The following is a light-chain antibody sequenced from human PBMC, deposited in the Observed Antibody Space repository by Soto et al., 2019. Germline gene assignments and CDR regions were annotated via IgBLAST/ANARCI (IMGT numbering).Light chain of an antibody. CDR3: QKYNSAPRT. Sequence: IQMTQSPSTLSAAVGDTVTITCRASQSISGWLAWYQQRPGTAPKLMIYKASTLETGVPSRFSGSGSGTDFTLTISSLQPEDAATYYCQKYNSAPRTFCQGTKVDI. V-gene: IGKV1-5*03. CDR2: KAS. CDR1: QSISGW. J-gene: IGKJ1*01.